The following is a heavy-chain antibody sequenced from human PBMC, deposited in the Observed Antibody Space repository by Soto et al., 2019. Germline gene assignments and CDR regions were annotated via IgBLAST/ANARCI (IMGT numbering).Heavy chain of an antibody. CDR2: IYHTGST. Sequence: SETLSLTCAVSSGSISGNDWWSWVRQPPGKGLEWIGQIYHTGSTNYNPSLTSRVTISVDKSKNQFSLNLRSVTAADTAFYYCAKTRGYSYGYNAFDIWGQGTMVTVSS. CDR1: SGSISGNDW. CDR3: AKTRGYSYGYNAFDI. J-gene: IGHJ3*02. D-gene: IGHD5-18*01. V-gene: IGHV4-4*02.